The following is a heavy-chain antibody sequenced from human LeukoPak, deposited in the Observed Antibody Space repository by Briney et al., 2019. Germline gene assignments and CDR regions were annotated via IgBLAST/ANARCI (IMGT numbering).Heavy chain of an antibody. J-gene: IGHJ3*02. CDR2: ISGSGGST. D-gene: IGHD3-10*01. V-gene: IGHV3-23*01. CDR1: GFTFSSYG. Sequence: GGSLRLSCAASGFTFSSYGMSWVRQAPGKGLEWVSAISGSGGSTYYADSVKGRFTISRDNSKNTLYLQMNSLRAEDTAVYYCAKDREDTMVRGNDAFDIWGQGTMVTVSS. CDR3: AKDREDTMVRGNDAFDI.